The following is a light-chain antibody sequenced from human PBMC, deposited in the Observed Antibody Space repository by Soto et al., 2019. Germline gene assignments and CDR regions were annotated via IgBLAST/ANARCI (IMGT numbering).Light chain of an antibody. CDR1: QHIATS. V-gene: IGKV1-39*01. CDR2: GAS. Sequence: DIQMTQSPSLLSASIGDRVTITCRASQHIATSLSWFQHKVGKAPTLLIYGASALQSGVPSRFSGSGSGTHLTLTISGLQPEHFATYYCQQSSSVPRTFGQGTRV. J-gene: IGKJ1*01. CDR3: QQSSSVPRT.